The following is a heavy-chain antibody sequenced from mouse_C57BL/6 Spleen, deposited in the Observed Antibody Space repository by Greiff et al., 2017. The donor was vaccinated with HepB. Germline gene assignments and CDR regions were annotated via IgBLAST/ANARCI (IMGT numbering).Heavy chain of an antibody. CDR2: INPNNGGT. CDR3: ARKGLRSWYFDV. J-gene: IGHJ1*03. D-gene: IGHD1-1*01. Sequence: VQLQQSGPELVKPGASVKISCKASGYTFTDYYMNWVKQSHGKSLEWIGDINPNNGGTSYNQKFKGKATLTVDKSSSTAYMELRSLTSEDSAVYYCARKGLRSWYFDVWGTGTTVTVSS. V-gene: IGHV1-26*01. CDR1: GYTFTDYY.